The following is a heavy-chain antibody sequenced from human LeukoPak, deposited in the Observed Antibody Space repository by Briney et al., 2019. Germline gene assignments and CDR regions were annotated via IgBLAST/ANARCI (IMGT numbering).Heavy chain of an antibody. CDR2: IIPIFGTA. V-gene: IGHV1-69*13. Sequence: ASVKVSCKASGGTFSSYAISWVRQAPGQGLEWMGGIIPIFGTANYAQKFQGRVTITADESTSTAYMELSSLRSEDTAVYYCASDVNSTADPYDYWGQGTLVTVSS. J-gene: IGHJ4*02. CDR3: ASDVNSTADPYDY. D-gene: IGHD4-23*01. CDR1: GGTFSSYA.